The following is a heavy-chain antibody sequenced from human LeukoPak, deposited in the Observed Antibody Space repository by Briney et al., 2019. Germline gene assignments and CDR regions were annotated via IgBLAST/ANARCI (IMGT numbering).Heavy chain of an antibody. CDR1: GFTFTDYW. D-gene: IGHD4-17*01. V-gene: IGHV3-7*04. Sequence: GGSLRLSCAASGFTFTDYWMSWVRQAPGKGLQWVANIKEDGSETYYEESVKGRFTVSRDNAERSLYLQMNSLRVEDTAVYYCARVHDYGELRVWFDPWGPGTLVTVSS. CDR2: IKEDGSET. J-gene: IGHJ5*02. CDR3: ARVHDYGELRVWFDP.